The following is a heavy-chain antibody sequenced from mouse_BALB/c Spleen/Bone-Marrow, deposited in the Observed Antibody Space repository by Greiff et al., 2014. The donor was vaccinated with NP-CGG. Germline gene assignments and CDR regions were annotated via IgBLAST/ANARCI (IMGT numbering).Heavy chain of an antibody. CDR1: GYKFTDYE. J-gene: IGHJ4*01. CDR3: TREGIYFGYDVPMDY. D-gene: IGHD2-2*01. CDR2: IDPETGGT. V-gene: IGHV1-15*01. Sequence: VQLQQSGAELVRSGASVTLSGKASGYKFTDYEMHWVKQTPVHGLEWIGSIDPETGGTAYNQNFKGKATLTADRPSTTAYMELRSLTSEDSAVYYCTREGIYFGYDVPMDYWGQGTSVTVSS.